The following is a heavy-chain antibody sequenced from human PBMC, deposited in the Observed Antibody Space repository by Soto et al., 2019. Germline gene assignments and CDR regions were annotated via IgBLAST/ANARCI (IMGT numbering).Heavy chain of an antibody. Sequence: SETLSLTCAVYGGSFSGYYWSWIRQPPGKGLEWIGEINHSGSTNYNPSLKSRVTISVDTSKNQFSLKLSSVTAADTAVYYCARLRLGELSLYPYYYYGMDVWGQGTAVTVSS. CDR2: INHSGST. V-gene: IGHV4-34*01. CDR3: ARLRLGELSLYPYYYYGMDV. D-gene: IGHD3-16*02. CDR1: GGSFSGYY. J-gene: IGHJ6*02.